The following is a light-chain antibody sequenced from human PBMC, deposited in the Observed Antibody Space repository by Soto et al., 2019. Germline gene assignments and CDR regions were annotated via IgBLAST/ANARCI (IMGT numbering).Light chain of an antibody. V-gene: IGKV3-20*01. Sequence: EIVLTQSPGTLSLSPGERATHSCRASQSVSSSYLAWYQQKPGQAPRLLIYGASSRATGIPDRFSGSGSGTAFTLTISRLEPEDFAVYYCQQYGSSPPWTFGQGTKVEIK. J-gene: IGKJ1*01. CDR1: QSVSSSY. CDR2: GAS. CDR3: QQYGSSPPWT.